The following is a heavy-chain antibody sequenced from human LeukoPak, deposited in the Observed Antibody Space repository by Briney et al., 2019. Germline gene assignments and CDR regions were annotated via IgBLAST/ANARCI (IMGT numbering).Heavy chain of an antibody. V-gene: IGHV3-33*08. CDR2: IWYDGSNK. CDR1: GFTFSSYA. CDR3: ARDVWFGEFATAKSY. Sequence: GGSLRLSCAASGFTFSSYAMSWVRQAPGKGLEWVAVIWYDGSNKYYADSVKGRFTISRDNSKNTLYLQMNSLRAEDTAVYYCARDVWFGEFATAKSYWGQGTLVTVSS. J-gene: IGHJ4*01. D-gene: IGHD3-10*01.